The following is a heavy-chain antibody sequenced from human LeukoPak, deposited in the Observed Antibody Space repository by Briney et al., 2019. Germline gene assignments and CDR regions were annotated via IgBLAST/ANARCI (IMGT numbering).Heavy chain of an antibody. Sequence: PGGSLRLSCAASGFTFEHYWMRWVRQAPGKGLEWVATIKGDGSKKDYVDSVRGRFTVSIDNAKNSLYLQMSSLRVEDTAIYYCESTTGPWGQGTLVTVS. D-gene: IGHD1-7*01. CDR1: GFTFEHYW. J-gene: IGHJ5*02. CDR3: ESTTGP. V-gene: IGHV3-7*03. CDR2: IKGDGSKK.